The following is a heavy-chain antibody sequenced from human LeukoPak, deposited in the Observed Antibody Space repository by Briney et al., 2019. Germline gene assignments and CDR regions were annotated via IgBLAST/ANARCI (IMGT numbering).Heavy chain of an antibody. Sequence: GGSLRLSCAASGFTFSSYSMNWVRQAPGKGLEWVSAISGSGGSTYYADSVKGRFTISRDNSKNTLYLQMNSLRAEDTAVYYCAKPVTTVTNAWFDPWGQGTLVTVSS. D-gene: IGHD4-11*01. V-gene: IGHV3-23*01. CDR3: AKPVTTVTNAWFDP. J-gene: IGHJ5*02. CDR1: GFTFSSYS. CDR2: ISGSGGST.